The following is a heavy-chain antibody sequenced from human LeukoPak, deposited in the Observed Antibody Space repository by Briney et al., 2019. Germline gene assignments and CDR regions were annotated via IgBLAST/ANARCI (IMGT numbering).Heavy chain of an antibody. CDR3: ARGRSITLLRGVAMSDGFDM. D-gene: IGHD3-10*01. CDR1: GFTFTSYG. Sequence: GGSLRLSCTASGFTFTSYGMNWVRQAPGKGLEWVSFIDTSGSYIYYGDSLRGRVTISRDNAKNSLYLQMNGLRAEDTAVYYCARGRSITLLRGVAMSDGFDMWGQGAMVTVSS. V-gene: IGHV3-21*01. CDR2: IDTSGSYI. J-gene: IGHJ3*02.